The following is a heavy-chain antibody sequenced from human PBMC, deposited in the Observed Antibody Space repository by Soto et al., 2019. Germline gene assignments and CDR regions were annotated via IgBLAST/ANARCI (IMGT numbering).Heavy chain of an antibody. CDR3: ASFDYDSSGYYDAFPT. CDR2: ISAYNGNT. J-gene: IGHJ4*02. Sequence: APVKVSCKACGYTFTSYGISWVRQAPGQGLEWMGWISAYNGNTNYAQKLQGRVTITADESTSTAYMELSSLRSEDTAVYYCASFDYDSSGYYDAFPTWGQGTLVTVSS. CDR1: GYTFTSYG. D-gene: IGHD3-22*01. V-gene: IGHV1-18*01.